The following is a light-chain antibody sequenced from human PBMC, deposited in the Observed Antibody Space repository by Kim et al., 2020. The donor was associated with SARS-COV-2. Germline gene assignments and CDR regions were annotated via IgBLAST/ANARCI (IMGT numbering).Light chain of an antibody. CDR1: QALSSW. Sequence: IQLTQSPSSVSASVGDRVTITCRASQALSSWLAWYHQKPGKAPNLLVFSVSALKSGVPSRFSGGGSGTLFTLTINSLQPEDVGDYFCHQSVSLPWTFGQGTKVDIK. V-gene: IGKV1-12*01. CDR3: HQSVSLPWT. J-gene: IGKJ1*01. CDR2: SVS.